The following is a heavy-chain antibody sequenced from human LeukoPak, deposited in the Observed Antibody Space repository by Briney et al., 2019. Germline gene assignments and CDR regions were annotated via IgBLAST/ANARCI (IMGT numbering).Heavy chain of an antibody. CDR3: ARAPWASGSYFTIDS. D-gene: IGHD3-10*01. CDR2: IHYSGST. Sequence: PSETLSLTCTVSGGSISSYYWSWIRQRPGKGLEWIGYIHYSGSTNYNPSLKSRVTISVDTSKNQFSLKVSSVTAADTAVYYCARAPWASGSYFTIDSWGQGTLVTVSS. V-gene: IGHV4-59*01. CDR1: GGSISSYY. J-gene: IGHJ4*02.